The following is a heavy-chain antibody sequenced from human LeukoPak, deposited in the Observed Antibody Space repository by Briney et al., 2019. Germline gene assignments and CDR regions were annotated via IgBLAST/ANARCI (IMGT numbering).Heavy chain of an antibody. CDR3: ARAVTLTGDAFDI. CDR1: GGTFSSYA. D-gene: IGHD4-17*01. CDR2: IIPIFGTA. V-gene: IGHV1-69*13. J-gene: IGHJ3*02. Sequence: ASVKVSCKASGGTFSSYAISWVRQAPGQGLEWMGGIIPIFGTASYAQKFQGRVTIIADESTSTAYMELSSLRSEDTAVYYCARAVTLTGDAFDIWGQGTMVTVSS.